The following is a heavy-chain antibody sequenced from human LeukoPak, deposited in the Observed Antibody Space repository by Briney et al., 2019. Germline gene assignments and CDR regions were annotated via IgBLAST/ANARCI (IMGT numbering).Heavy chain of an antibody. V-gene: IGHV1-18*01. CDR1: GYSFTSFG. CDR3: AGDEGLTISGVVTSDY. CDR2: INTYNVKA. Sequence: ASVTVSCTASGYSFTSFGIHWVRQAPGQGLEWMGWINTYNVKANYAQKFQGRVTLTTDTSTNTAYMELRSLRSDDTAVYYCAGDEGLTISGVVTSDYWGQGTLVTVSA. J-gene: IGHJ4*02. D-gene: IGHD3-3*01.